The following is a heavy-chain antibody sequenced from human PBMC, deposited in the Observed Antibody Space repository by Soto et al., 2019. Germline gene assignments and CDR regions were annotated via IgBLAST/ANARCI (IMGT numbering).Heavy chain of an antibody. V-gene: IGHV4-59*08. CDR3: ERHSINDFWSGYPDY. D-gene: IGHD3-3*01. J-gene: IGHJ4*02. CDR2: IYYSGST. CDR1: GCSLRSYY. Sequence: SETLSLTCTVSGCSLRSYYWSWLRPPPGKGLEWIGYIYYSGSTNYNPSLKSRVTISVDTSKNQFSLKLSSVTAADTAVYYCERHSINDFWSGYPDYWGQGTLVTVSS.